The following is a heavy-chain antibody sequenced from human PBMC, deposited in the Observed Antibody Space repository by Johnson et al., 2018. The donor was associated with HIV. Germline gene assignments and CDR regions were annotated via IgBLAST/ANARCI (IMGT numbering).Heavy chain of an antibody. V-gene: IGHV3-30-3*01. CDR2: ISYDGSNK. Sequence: VQLVESGGGVVQPGRSLRLSCAASGFTFTSYTMHWVRQAPGKGLAWVALISYDGSNKYYADSVKGRFTISRDNAKNSLYLQMNGLRAEDTAVYYCARASTTVTTGDDAFDIWGQGTMVTVSS. D-gene: IGHD4-17*01. CDR3: ARASTTVTTGDDAFDI. J-gene: IGHJ3*02. CDR1: GFTFTSYT.